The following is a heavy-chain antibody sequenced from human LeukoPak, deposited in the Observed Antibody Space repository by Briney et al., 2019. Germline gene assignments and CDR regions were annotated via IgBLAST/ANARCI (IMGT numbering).Heavy chain of an antibody. CDR3: ARTLYLEGAVNYFDL. V-gene: IGHV1-69*04. Sequence: ASVKLSCKPSGGTYQSFGITWVRQAPGQGLEWMGSLIPILGVTNYAKTFRGRVTIVADTSPSTAYMDLSSLRPEDTAVYYCARTLYLEGAVNYFDLWGQGTLVTVSS. CDR1: GGTYQSFG. J-gene: IGHJ4*02. D-gene: IGHD3-3*01. CDR2: LIPILGVT.